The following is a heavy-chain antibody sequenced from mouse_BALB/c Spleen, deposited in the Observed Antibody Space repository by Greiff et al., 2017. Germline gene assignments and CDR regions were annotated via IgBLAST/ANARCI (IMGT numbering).Heavy chain of an antibody. J-gene: IGHJ3*01. CDR1: GFAFSSYD. D-gene: IGHD2-10*01. CDR2: ISSGGGST. V-gene: IGHV5-12-1*01. Sequence: EVQGVESGGGLVKPGGSLKLSCAASGFAFSSYDMSWVRQTPEKRLEWVAYISSGGGSTYYPDTVKGRFTISRDNAKNTLYLQMSSLKSEDTAMYYCARPAYYGNEGGFAYWGQGTLVTVSA. CDR3: ARPAYYGNEGGFAY.